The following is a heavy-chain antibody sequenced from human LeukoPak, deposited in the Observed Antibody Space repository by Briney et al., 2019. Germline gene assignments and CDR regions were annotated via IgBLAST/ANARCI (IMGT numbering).Heavy chain of an antibody. CDR1: GGSFSGYY. D-gene: IGHD1-26*01. Sequence: PSETLSLTCAVYGGSFSGYYWSWIRQPPGKGLEWIGEINHSGSTNYNPSLKSRVTISVDTSKNQFSLKLSSVTAADTAVYYCARVLTGGATTGQYYFDYWGQGTLVTVSS. CDR3: ARVLTGGATTGQYYFDY. CDR2: INHSGST. V-gene: IGHV4-34*01. J-gene: IGHJ4*02.